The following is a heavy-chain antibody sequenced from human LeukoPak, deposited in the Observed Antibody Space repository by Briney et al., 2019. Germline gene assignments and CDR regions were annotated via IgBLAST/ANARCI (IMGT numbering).Heavy chain of an antibody. J-gene: IGHJ6*03. CDR3: AKNYYGSGRMDV. D-gene: IGHD3-10*01. Sequence: SETLSLTCTVSGGSISSSYWSWIRQPPGKGLEWIGYISNRGSTKYNPSRKSRVTISADTSKNQISLRLNSVTAADTAVYYCAKNYYGSGRMDVWGKGTTVTISS. V-gene: IGHV4-59*01. CDR1: GGSISSSY. CDR2: ISNRGST.